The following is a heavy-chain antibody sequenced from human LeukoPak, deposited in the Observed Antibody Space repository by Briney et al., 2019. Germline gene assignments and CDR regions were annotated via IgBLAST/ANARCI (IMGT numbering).Heavy chain of an antibody. J-gene: IGHJ5*02. Sequence: GGSLRLSCAASGFTFSSYAMSWVRQAPGKGLEWVSAISGSGGSTYYADSVKGRFTISRDNSKNTLYLQMNSLRAEDTAVYYCARDYYDSSGYWFDPWGQGTLVTVSP. CDR3: ARDYYDSSGYWFDP. CDR1: GFTFSSYA. V-gene: IGHV3-23*01. CDR2: ISGSGGST. D-gene: IGHD3-22*01.